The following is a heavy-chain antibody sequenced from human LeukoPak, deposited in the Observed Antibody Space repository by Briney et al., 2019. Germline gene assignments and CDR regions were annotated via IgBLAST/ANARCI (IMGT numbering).Heavy chain of an antibody. D-gene: IGHD3-9*01. Sequence: SETLSLTCTVSGGSLSSYYWSSIRQPPGKGLEWIGYIYYSGSTNYNPSLKSRVTISVDTSKNQFSLKLSSVTAADTAVYYCARGDILTGYYPLFDYWGQGTLVTVSS. CDR3: ARGDILTGYYPLFDY. CDR2: IYYSGST. V-gene: IGHV4-59*01. CDR1: GGSLSSYY. J-gene: IGHJ4*02.